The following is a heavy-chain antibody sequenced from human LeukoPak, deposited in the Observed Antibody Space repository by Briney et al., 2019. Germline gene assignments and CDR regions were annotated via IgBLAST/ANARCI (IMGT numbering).Heavy chain of an antibody. Sequence: SETLSLTCAVYGGSFSGYYWSWIRQPPGKGLEWIGEINHSGSTNYNPSLKSRVTISVDTSKNQFSLKLSSVTAADTAVYYCARPRSLTYYYYYMDVWGKGTTVTVSS. J-gene: IGHJ6*03. CDR1: GGSFSGYY. V-gene: IGHV4-34*01. CDR3: ARPRSLTYYYYYMDV. CDR2: INHSGST.